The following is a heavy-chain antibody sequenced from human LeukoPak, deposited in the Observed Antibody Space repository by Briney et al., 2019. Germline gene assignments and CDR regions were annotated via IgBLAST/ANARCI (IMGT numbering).Heavy chain of an antibody. Sequence: GGSLRLSCAASGFTFSNYAMSWVRQAPGKGLEWVSTITGGGGVTYYVDSVKGRFTISRDISKHPLYLQMTSLRAEDTGVYFCAIHRPGTSLAVAGTGDYLGQATLVSVSS. CDR3: AIHRPGTSLAVAGTGDY. V-gene: IGHV3-23*01. D-gene: IGHD6-19*01. CDR2: ITGGGGVT. J-gene: IGHJ4*02. CDR1: GFTFSNYA.